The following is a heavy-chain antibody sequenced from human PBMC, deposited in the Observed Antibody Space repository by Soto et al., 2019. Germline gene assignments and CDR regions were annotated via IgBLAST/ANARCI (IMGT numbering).Heavy chain of an antibody. J-gene: IGHJ6*02. CDR3: ARFIVVVVAARYYYYGMDY. Sequence: GESLKISCKGSGYSFTSYWIGRVRQMPRKGLEWVGIIYPCDSDTRYSPSFQGQVTISADKFISTAYLPWSRLKASDPAMYYCARFIVVVVAARYYYYGMDYWGQGTTVTVSS. CDR1: GYSFTSYW. V-gene: IGHV5-51*01. CDR2: IYPCDSDT. D-gene: IGHD2-15*01.